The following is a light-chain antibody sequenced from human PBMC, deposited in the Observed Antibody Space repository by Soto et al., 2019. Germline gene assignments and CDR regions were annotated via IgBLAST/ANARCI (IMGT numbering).Light chain of an antibody. J-gene: IGKJ3*01. V-gene: IGKV4-1*01. Sequence: DIVMTQSPDSLPVSLGERATINCKSSQSVLYCSNNKNYLTWYQQKPGQPPKLLIYWASTRQSGVPDRFSGSGSGTDFTLTISSLQAEDVAVYYCQQYYSTPFTFGPGTKVDIK. CDR1: QSVLYCSNNKNY. CDR3: QQYYSTPFT. CDR2: WAS.